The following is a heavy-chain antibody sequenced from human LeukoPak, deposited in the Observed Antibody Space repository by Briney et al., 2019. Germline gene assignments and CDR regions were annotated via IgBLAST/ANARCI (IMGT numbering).Heavy chain of an antibody. D-gene: IGHD2-15*01. CDR3: ARSGGSYYFDY. J-gene: IGHJ4*02. CDR2: INPNSGGT. Sequence: GASVKVSCKVSGYTLTELSMHWVRQAPGQGLEWMGRINPNSGGTNYAQKFQGRVTMTRDTSISTAYMELSRLRSDDTAVYYCARSGGSYYFDYWGQGTLVTVSS. V-gene: IGHV1-2*06. CDR1: GYTLTELS.